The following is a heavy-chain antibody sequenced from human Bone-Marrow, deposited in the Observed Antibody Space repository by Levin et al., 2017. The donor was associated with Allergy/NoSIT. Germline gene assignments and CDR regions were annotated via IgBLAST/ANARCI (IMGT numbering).Heavy chain of an antibody. D-gene: IGHD6-13*01. CDR3: GRSAGPVDY. V-gene: IGHV4-34*01. CDR2: MNDSGST. CDR1: GGSFSGYY. Sequence: SQTLSLTCAVYGGSFSGYYWSWIRQSPGKGLEWIGEMNDSGSTNNNPSLKSRVTISVDTSKNQFSLKLRSVTAADTAVYYCGRSAGPVDYWGQGTLVTVSS. J-gene: IGHJ4*02.